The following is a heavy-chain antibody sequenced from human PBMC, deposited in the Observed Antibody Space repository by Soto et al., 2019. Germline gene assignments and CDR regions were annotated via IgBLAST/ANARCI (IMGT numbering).Heavy chain of an antibody. J-gene: IGHJ5*01. CDR2: IYHSGST. Sequence: SATLSLTCAVSGGSISSGGYSWSWIRQPPGKGLEWIGYIYHSGSTYYNPSLKSRVTISVDRSKNQFSLNVTSVTAADTAVYFCARGRYCLTGRCFPNWFDSWGQGALVTVSS. V-gene: IGHV4-30-2*01. D-gene: IGHD7-27*01. CDR1: GGSISSGGYS. CDR3: ARGRYCLTGRCFPNWFDS.